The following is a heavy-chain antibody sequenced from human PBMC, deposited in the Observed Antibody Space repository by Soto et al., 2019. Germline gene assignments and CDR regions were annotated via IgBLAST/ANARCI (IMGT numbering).Heavy chain of an antibody. V-gene: IGHV3-23*01. CDR1: GFTFSSYA. D-gene: IGHD6-19*01. CDR3: AKFPKRTYSSGWYDY. J-gene: IGHJ4*02. CDR2: ISGSGGST. Sequence: GGSLRLSCAASGFTFSSYAMSWVRQAPGKGLEWVSAISGSGGSTYYADSVKDRFTISRDNSKNTLYLQMNSLRAEDTAVYYCAKFPKRTYSSGWYDYWGQGTLVTVSS.